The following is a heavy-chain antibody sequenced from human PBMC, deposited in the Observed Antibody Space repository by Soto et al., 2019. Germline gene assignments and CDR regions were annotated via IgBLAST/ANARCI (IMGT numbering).Heavy chain of an antibody. CDR3: ARSIFGVVTGAFDY. CDR2: ISSSSSTI. J-gene: IGHJ4*02. D-gene: IGHD3-3*01. Sequence: GGSLRLSCAASGFTFSSYSMNWVRQAPGKGLEWVSYISSSSSTIYYADSVKGRFTISRDNAKNSLYLQMNSLRAEDTAVYYCARSIFGVVTGAFDYWGQGTLVTVSS. V-gene: IGHV3-48*01. CDR1: GFTFSSYS.